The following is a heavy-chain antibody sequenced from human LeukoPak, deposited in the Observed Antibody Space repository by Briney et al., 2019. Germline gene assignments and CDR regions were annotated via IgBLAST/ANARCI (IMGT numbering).Heavy chain of an antibody. V-gene: IGHV4-61*02. CDR1: GGSISSGDFY. Sequence: SQTLSLTCTVSGGSISSGDFYWSWIQQPAGKGLEWIGRIYTSGSTNYNPSLQSRVTISVDTSKNQFSLKLTSVTAADTAVYYCARGPYYYDSSGSFDYWGQGTLVTVSS. J-gene: IGHJ4*02. D-gene: IGHD3-22*01. CDR3: ARGPYYYDSSGSFDY. CDR2: IYTSGST.